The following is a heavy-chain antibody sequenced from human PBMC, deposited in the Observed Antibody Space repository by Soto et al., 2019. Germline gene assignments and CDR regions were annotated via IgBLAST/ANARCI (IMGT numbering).Heavy chain of an antibody. J-gene: IGHJ4*02. CDR3: TTEVGIAAAGTNY. CDR1: GFTFSNAW. CDR2: IKSKTDGGTT. V-gene: IGHV3-15*01. Sequence: GGSLRLSCAASGFTFSNAWMSWVRQAPGKGLEWVGRIKSKTDGGTTDYAAPVKGRFTISRDDSKNTLYLQMNSLKTEDTAVYYCTTEVGIAAAGTNYWGQGTLVTVSS. D-gene: IGHD6-13*01.